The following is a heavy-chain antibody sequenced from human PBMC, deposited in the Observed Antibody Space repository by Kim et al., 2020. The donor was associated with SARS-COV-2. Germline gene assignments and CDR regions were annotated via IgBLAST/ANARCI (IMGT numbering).Heavy chain of an antibody. V-gene: IGHV3-20*04. Sequence: AGSLRLSCAASGFTFDDYGMSWVRQAPGKGLEWVSGINWNGGSTGYADSVKGRFTISRDNAKNSLYLQMNSLRAEDTALYYCARVGYDILTGPFDYWGQGTLVTVSS. J-gene: IGHJ4*02. CDR2: INWNGGST. CDR1: GFTFDDYG. D-gene: IGHD3-9*01. CDR3: ARVGYDILTGPFDY.